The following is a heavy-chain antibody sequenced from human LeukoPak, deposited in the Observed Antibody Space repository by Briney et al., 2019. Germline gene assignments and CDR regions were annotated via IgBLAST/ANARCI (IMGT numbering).Heavy chain of an antibody. V-gene: IGHV3-53*01. J-gene: IGHJ4*02. CDR2: IYSDNT. CDR3: AKDHGSLGSGLN. D-gene: IGHD3-10*01. Sequence: GGSLRLSCTVSGFTVSSNSMSWVRQAPGKGLEWVSFIYSDNTHYSDSVKGRFTISGDNSKHTLYVQMNSLRAEDTAVYYCAKDHGSLGSGLNWGQGTLVTVSS. CDR1: GFTVSSNS.